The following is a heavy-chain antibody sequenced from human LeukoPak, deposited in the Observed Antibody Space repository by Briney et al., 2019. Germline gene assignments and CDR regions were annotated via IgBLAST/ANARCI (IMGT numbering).Heavy chain of an antibody. Sequence: SETLSLTCAVSGYSISSGYYWGWIRQPPGKGLEWIGSIYHSGSTYYNPSLKSRVTISVDTSKNQFSLKLSSVAAADTAVYYCARSYRDGYNFLDYWGQGTLVTVSS. V-gene: IGHV4-38-2*01. J-gene: IGHJ4*02. CDR1: GYSISSGYY. CDR3: ARSYRDGYNFLDY. D-gene: IGHD5-24*01. CDR2: IYHSGST.